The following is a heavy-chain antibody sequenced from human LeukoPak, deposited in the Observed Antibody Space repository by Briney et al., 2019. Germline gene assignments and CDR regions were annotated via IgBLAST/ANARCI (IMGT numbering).Heavy chain of an antibody. J-gene: IGHJ4*02. CDR2: INTDGSST. V-gene: IGHV3-74*01. D-gene: IGHD6-13*01. CDR1: GFTFSSYW. CDR3: AREAAPGPYYFDY. Sequence: PGGSLRLSCAASGFTFSSYWMHWVRQAPGKGLVWVSRINTDGSSTSYADSVKGRFTISRDNAKNTLYLQMNSLRAEDTAVYYCAREAAPGPYYFDYWGQGTLVTVSS.